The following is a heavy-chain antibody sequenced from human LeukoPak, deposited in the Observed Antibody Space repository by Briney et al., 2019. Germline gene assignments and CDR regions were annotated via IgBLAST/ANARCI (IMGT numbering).Heavy chain of an antibody. V-gene: IGHV4-59*01. CDR2: IYYSGST. J-gene: IGHJ3*02. CDR1: GFTFSSYA. D-gene: IGHD3-22*01. Sequence: GSLRLSCAASGFTFSSYAMSWIRQPPGKGLEWIGYIYYSGSTNYNPSLKSRVTISVDTSKNQFSLKLSSVTAADTAVYYCAREASSGAFDIWGQGTMVTVSS. CDR3: AREASSGAFDI.